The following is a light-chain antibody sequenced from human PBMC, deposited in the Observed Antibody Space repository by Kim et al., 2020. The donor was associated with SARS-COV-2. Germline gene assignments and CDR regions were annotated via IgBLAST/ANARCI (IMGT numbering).Light chain of an antibody. J-gene: IGLJ2*01. V-gene: IGLV3-1*01. CDR1: KLWDKY. CDR2: QES. CDR3: QAWDSSLV. Sequence: VSGSPGQTASITCSVEKLWDKYACWSQQKPGQSPVLVIYQESKRPSGIPERFSGSNSGNTATLTISGTQAMDEADYYCQAWDSSLVFGGGTKVTVL.